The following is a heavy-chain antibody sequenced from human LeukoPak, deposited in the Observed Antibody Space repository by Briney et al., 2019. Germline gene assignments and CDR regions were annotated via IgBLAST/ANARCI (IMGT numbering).Heavy chain of an antibody. CDR2: ISSSSSYI. J-gene: IGHJ4*02. CDR1: GFTFSSYS. V-gene: IGHV3-21*01. D-gene: IGHD3-3*01. CDR3: ARRLRFLEWLLSPFDY. Sequence: GGSLRLSCAASGFTFSSYSMNWFRQAPGKGLEWVSSISSSSSYIYYADSVKGRFTISRDNAKNSLYLQMNSLRAEDTAVYYCARRLRFLEWLLSPFDYWGQGTLVTVSS.